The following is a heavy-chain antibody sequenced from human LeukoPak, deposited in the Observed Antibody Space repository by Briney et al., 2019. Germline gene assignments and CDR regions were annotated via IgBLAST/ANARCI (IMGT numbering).Heavy chain of an antibody. CDR3: ARGAAYYDILTGYYYYYFDY. Sequence: SVKVSCKASGGTLSSYAISWVRQAPGQGLEWMGGIIPIFGTANYAQKFQGRVTITTDESTSTAYMELSSLRSEDTAVYYCARGAAYYDILTGYYYYYFDYWGQGTLVTVSS. D-gene: IGHD3-9*01. J-gene: IGHJ4*02. CDR1: GGTLSSYA. CDR2: IIPIFGTA. V-gene: IGHV1-69*05.